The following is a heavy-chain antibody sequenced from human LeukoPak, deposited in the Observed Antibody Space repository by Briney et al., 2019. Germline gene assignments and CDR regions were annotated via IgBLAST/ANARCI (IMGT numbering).Heavy chain of an antibody. CDR2: ISSSSSTI. CDR1: GFTFSSYS. V-gene: IGHV3-48*01. J-gene: IGHJ3*02. D-gene: IGHD2-8*01. Sequence: GGSLRLSCAASGFTFSSYSMNWVRQAPGKGLEWVSYISSSSSTIYYADSVKGRFTISRDNAKNSLYLQMNSLRAEDTAVYYCARDMVLMVYANDAFDIWGQGTKVTVSS. CDR3: ARDMVLMVYANDAFDI.